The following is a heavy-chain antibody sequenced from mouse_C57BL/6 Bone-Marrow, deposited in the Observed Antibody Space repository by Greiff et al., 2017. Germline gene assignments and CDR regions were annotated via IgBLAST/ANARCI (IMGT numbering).Heavy chain of an antibody. V-gene: IGHV1-72*01. D-gene: IGHD1-1*01. CDR1: GYTFTSYW. J-gene: IGHJ3*01. Sequence: QVQLKQPGAELVKPGASVKLSCKASGYTFTSYWMHWVKQRPGRGLEWIGRIDPNSGGTKYNEKFKSKATLTVDKPSSTAYMQLSSLTSGDSAVYYCARSFYYDGREGFAYWGQGTLVTVSA. CDR2: IDPNSGGT. CDR3: ARSFYYDGREGFAY.